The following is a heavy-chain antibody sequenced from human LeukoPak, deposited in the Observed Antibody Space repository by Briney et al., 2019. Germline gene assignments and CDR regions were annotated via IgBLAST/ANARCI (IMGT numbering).Heavy chain of an antibody. J-gene: IGHJ4*02. D-gene: IGHD5-18*01. CDR1: GFTFSSYA. Sequence: GRSLRLSCAASGFTFSSYAMRWVRQAPGKGLEWVAVISYDGSNKYYADSVKGRFTISRDNSKNTLYLQMNSLRAEDTAVYYCARVGEWLNTAMVKEIGGDYWGQGTLVTVSS. V-gene: IGHV3-30-3*01. CDR2: ISYDGSNK. CDR3: ARVGEWLNTAMVKEIGGDY.